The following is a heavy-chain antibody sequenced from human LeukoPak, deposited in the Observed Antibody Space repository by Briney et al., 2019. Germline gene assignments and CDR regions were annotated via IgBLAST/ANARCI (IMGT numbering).Heavy chain of an antibody. CDR2: IIPIFGTA. Sequence: GASVKVSCKASGGTFSSYAISWVRQAPGQGLEWMGGIIPIFGTANYAQKFQGRVTITTDESTSTAYMELSSLRSEDTAVYYCARALAVAGIDASDIWGQGTMVTVSS. CDR3: ARALAVAGIDASDI. CDR1: GGTFSSYA. D-gene: IGHD6-19*01. V-gene: IGHV1-69*05. J-gene: IGHJ3*02.